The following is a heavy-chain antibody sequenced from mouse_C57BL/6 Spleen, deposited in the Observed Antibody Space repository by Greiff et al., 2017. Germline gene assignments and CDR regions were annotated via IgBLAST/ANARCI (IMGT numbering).Heavy chain of an antibody. CDR3: AKPPIYYDYDWFAY. CDR1: GYTFTSYW. Sequence: QVQLQQPGAELVKPGASVKLSCQASGYTFTSYWMHWVKQRPGQGLEWIGMIHPNSGSTNYNEKFKSKATLTVDKSSSTAYMQLSSLTTEASAVYYGAKPPIYYDYDWFAYWGQGTLVTVSA. CDR2: IHPNSGST. V-gene: IGHV1-64*01. D-gene: IGHD2-4*01. J-gene: IGHJ3*01.